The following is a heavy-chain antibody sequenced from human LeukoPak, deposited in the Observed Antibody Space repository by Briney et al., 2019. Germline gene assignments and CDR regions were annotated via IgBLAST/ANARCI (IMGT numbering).Heavy chain of an antibody. CDR3: ARHRASWYFDL. CDR1: GFTFSDYY. J-gene: IGHJ2*01. CDR2: IISSGSTI. V-gene: IGHV3-11*01. Sequence: PGGSLRLSCAASGFTFSDYYMSWIRQAPEKGLEWVSYIISSGSTIYYADSVKGRFTISRDNAKNSLYLQMNSLRAEDTAVYYCARHRASWYFDLWGCGTLVTVSS. D-gene: IGHD3-10*01.